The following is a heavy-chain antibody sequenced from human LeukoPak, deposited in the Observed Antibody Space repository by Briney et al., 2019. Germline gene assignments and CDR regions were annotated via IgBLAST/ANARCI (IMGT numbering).Heavy chain of an antibody. V-gene: IGHV3-11*04. J-gene: IGHJ4*02. CDR2: ISHNGDTK. CDR1: GFTFSDHY. Sequence: GGSLRLSCAASGFTFSDHYMIWLRQAPGKGLESISYISHNGDTKYYADSVKGRLSISRDNAKNSLYLQMNSLRAEDTAVYYCANICTGGVCRDYWGQGTLVTVSS. D-gene: IGHD2-8*02. CDR3: ANICTGGVCRDY.